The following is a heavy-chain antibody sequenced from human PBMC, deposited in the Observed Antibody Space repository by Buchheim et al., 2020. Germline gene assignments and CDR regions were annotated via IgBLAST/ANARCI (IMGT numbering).Heavy chain of an antibody. V-gene: IGHV4-31*03. Sequence: QVQLQESGPGLVKPSQTLSLTCTVSGGSISSGGYYWSWIRQHPGKGLEWIGYIYYSGSTYYNPSLKSRVTIAVDTPKNQFSLKLSSVTAADTAVYYCARSIAAAGTSRLPQEFDYWGQGTL. D-gene: IGHD6-13*01. CDR2: IYYSGST. J-gene: IGHJ4*02. CDR1: GGSISSGGYY. CDR3: ARSIAAAGTSRLPQEFDY.